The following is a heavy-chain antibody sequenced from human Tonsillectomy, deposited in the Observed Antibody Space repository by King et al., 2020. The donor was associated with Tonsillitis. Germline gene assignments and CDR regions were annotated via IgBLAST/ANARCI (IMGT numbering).Heavy chain of an antibody. CDR1: GFTFSSYG. Sequence: QLVQSGGGVVQPGRSLRLSCAASGFTFSSYGMHWVRQAPGKGLEWVAVISYDGSNKYYADSVKGRFTISRDNSKNTLYLQMNSLRAEDTAVYYCAKDAPNCSGGSCYSDYFDYWGQGTLVTVSS. CDR3: AKDAPNCSGGSCYSDYFDY. V-gene: IGHV3-30*18. CDR2: ISYDGSNK. J-gene: IGHJ4*02. D-gene: IGHD2-15*01.